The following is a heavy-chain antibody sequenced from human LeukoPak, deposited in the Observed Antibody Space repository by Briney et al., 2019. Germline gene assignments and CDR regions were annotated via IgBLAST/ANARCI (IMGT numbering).Heavy chain of an antibody. Sequence: SETLSLTCTVSGGSISSNSYYWGWIRQPPGKGLEWIGNIYYSGSGSYNPSLKSRVTISVDTSKNQFSLKLSAVTAADTAVYYCARDPRYSAYDSPHKNAFDCWGQGTLVTVSS. V-gene: IGHV4-39*07. CDR3: ARDPRYSAYDSPHKNAFDC. J-gene: IGHJ4*02. CDR1: GGSISSNSYY. D-gene: IGHD5-12*01. CDR2: IYYSGSG.